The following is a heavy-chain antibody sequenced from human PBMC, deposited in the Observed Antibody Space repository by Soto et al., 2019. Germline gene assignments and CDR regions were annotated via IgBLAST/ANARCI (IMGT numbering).Heavy chain of an antibody. V-gene: IGHV3-53*01. Sequence: EVQLVESGGGLIQPGGSLRLSCAASGFTVSSNYMSWVRQAPGKGLEWVSVIYSGGSTYYADSVKGRFTISRDNSKNRLYLQMNSLRAEDTAVYYCARDRGPTIVGATKALWGQGTLVTVSS. CDR2: IYSGGST. CDR3: ARDRGPTIVGATKAL. J-gene: IGHJ4*02. D-gene: IGHD1-26*01. CDR1: GFTVSSNY.